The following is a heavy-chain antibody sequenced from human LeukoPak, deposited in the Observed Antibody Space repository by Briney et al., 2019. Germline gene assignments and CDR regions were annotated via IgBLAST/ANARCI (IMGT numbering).Heavy chain of an antibody. D-gene: IGHD3-3*01. V-gene: IGHV3-30*02. CDR3: ARVLASTIFGVVTEYYFDY. CDR2: IRYDGSNK. CDR1: GFTSSSYG. Sequence: GGSLRLSCAASGFTSSSYGMHWVRQAPGKGLGWVAFIRYDGSNKYYADSVKGRFTISRDNAKNSLYLQMNSLRAEDTAVYYCARVLASTIFGVVTEYYFDYWGQGTLVTVSS. J-gene: IGHJ4*02.